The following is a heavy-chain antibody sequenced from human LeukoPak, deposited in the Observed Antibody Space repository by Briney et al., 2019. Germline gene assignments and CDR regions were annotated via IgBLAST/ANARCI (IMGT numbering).Heavy chain of an antibody. V-gene: IGHV3-21*06. CDR1: VFTFSTYN. Sequence: RGSLRLSCAASVFTFSTYNMNWVRQAPGKGLEWVPSISSTSSFIYYADSVKGPFSILSEYAKNSLNLQMNSLRAVDTAVSYGARDAPSGLSNGDSGAYFDYWGQGTLVTVSS. J-gene: IGHJ4*02. CDR2: ISSTSSFI. D-gene: IGHD2-15*01. CDR3: ARDAPSGLSNGDSGAYFDY.